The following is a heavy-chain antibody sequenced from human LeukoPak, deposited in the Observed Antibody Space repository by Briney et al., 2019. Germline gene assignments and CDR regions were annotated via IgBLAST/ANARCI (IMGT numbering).Heavy chain of an antibody. CDR3: AKGSIVVVPADQAFDY. CDR2: ISGSGGST. D-gene: IGHD2-2*01. V-gene: IGHV3-23*01. CDR1: GFTFSSYA. J-gene: IGHJ4*02. Sequence: PGGSLRLSCAASGFTFSSYAMSWVRQAPGKGLEWVSAISGSGGSTYYADSVKGRFTISRDNSKNTLYLQMNSLRAEDTAVYYCAKGSIVVVPADQAFDYWGQGTLVTVSS.